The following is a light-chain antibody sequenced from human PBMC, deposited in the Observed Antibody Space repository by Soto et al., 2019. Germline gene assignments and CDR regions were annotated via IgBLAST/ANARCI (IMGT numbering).Light chain of an antibody. CDR2: GAS. CDR1: QSVSSN. J-gene: IGKJ1*01. Sequence: EIVMTQSPATLSVSPGERATLSCRASQSVSSNLAWYQQKPGQAPRLLIHGASTRATGTPARFSGSGSGTEFTLTISSLQSEDSSVYYCQHYNNWPTFGQGTKVEIK. V-gene: IGKV3-15*01. CDR3: QHYNNWPT.